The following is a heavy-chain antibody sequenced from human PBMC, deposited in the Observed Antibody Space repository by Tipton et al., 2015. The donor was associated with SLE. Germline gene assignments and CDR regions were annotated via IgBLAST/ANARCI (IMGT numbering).Heavy chain of an antibody. CDR3: ARMWSSSLPSDY. J-gene: IGHJ4*02. CDR2: INPNSGGT. CDR1: GYTFTGYY. V-gene: IGHV1-2*02. D-gene: IGHD6-13*01. Sequence: QLVQSGPEVKKPGASVKVSCKASGYTFTGYYMHWVRQAPGQGLEWVGWINPNSGGTNYAQKLQGRVTMTTDTSTSTAYMELRSLRSDDTAVYYCARMWSSSLPSDYWGQGTLVTVSS.